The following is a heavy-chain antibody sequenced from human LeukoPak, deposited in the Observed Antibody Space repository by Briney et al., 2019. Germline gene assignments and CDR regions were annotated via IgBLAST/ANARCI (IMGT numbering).Heavy chain of an antibody. CDR1: GFTFDDYA. CDR2: ISWNSGSI. Sequence: GGSLRLSCAASGFTFDDYAMHWVRQAPGKGLEWVSGISWNSGSIGYADSVKGRFTISRDNAKNSLYLQMNSLRAEDTALYYCARGRGYSSSSDAFDIWGQGTMVTVSS. CDR3: ARGRGYSSSSDAFDI. V-gene: IGHV3-9*01. D-gene: IGHD6-6*01. J-gene: IGHJ3*02.